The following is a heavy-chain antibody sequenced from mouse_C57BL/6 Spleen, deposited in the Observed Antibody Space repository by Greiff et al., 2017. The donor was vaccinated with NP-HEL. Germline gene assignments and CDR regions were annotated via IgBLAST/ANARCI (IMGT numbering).Heavy chain of an antibody. V-gene: IGHV1-64*01. J-gene: IGHJ4*01. CDR2: IHPNSGST. CDR1: GYTFTSYW. Sequence: QVQLQQPGAELVKPGASVKLSCKASGYTFTSYWMHWVKQRPGQGLEWIGMIHPNSGSTNYNEKFKSKATLTVDKSSSTAYMQLSSLTSEDAAVYYCGRHAGLAMGYWGQGTSVTVST. CDR3: GRHAGLAMGY.